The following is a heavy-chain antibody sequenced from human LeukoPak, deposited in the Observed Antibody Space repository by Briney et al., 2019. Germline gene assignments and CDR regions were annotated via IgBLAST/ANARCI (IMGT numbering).Heavy chain of an antibody. J-gene: IGHJ4*02. Sequence: GASVKVSCKASGGTFSSYAISWVRQAPGQGLEWMGWISAYNGNTNYAQKLQGRVTMTTDTSTSTAYMELRSLRSDDTAVYYCARDAGITIFGVVIFPNDYWGQGTLVTVSS. D-gene: IGHD3-3*01. CDR1: GGTFSSYA. CDR2: ISAYNGNT. CDR3: ARDAGITIFGVVIFPNDY. V-gene: IGHV1-18*01.